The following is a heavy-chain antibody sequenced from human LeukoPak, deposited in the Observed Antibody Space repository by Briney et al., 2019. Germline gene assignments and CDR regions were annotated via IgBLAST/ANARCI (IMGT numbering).Heavy chain of an antibody. CDR1: GFTFSSDW. CDR2: IKQDGSEK. V-gene: IGHV3-7*01. CDR3: ARDSVDIVANDAFDI. J-gene: IGHJ3*02. Sequence: SGGSLRLSCAASGFTFSSDWMSWVRQAPGKGLEWVANIKQDGSEKYYVDSVKGRFTISRDKAKNSVYVQLNSLRAEDTAVYYCARDSVDIVANDAFDIWGQGTMVTVSS. D-gene: IGHD5-12*01.